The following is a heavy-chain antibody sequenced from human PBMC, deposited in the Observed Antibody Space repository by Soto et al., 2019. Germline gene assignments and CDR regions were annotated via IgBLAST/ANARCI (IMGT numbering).Heavy chain of an antibody. CDR1: GFTFSSYS. J-gene: IGHJ3*02. CDR2: ISSSSSTI. D-gene: IGHD3-16*01. Sequence: GGSLRLSCAASGFTFSSYSMNWVRQAPGKGLEWVSYISSSSSTIYYADSVKGRFTISRDNAKNSLYPQMNSLRDEDTAVYYCARDPDYVNAFDIWGQGTMVTVSS. V-gene: IGHV3-48*02. CDR3: ARDPDYVNAFDI.